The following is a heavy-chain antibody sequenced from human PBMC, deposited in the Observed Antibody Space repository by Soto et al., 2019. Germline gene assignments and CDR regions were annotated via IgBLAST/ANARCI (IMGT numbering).Heavy chain of an antibody. D-gene: IGHD3-22*01. CDR3: ARDGWRDSSGYYYYGMDV. V-gene: IGHV4-30-2*01. Sequence: KPSETLSLTCAVSGGSISSGGYSWSWIRQPPGKGLEWIGYIYHSGSTYYNPSLKSRVTISVDRSKNQFSLKLSSVTAADTAVYYCARDGWRDSSGYYYYGMDVWGQGTTVTVSS. J-gene: IGHJ6*02. CDR2: IYHSGST. CDR1: GGSISSGGYS.